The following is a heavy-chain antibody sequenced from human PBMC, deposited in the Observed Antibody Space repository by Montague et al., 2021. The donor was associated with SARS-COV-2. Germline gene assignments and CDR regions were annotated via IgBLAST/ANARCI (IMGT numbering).Heavy chain of an antibody. Sequence: SETLSLTCSVSGASVSSGFYYWSWLRPTPGQGLDWIGHIFYSGSSKFNPSLKSRVATSLDTSKNQFSLRVSSVTAADTAVYYCATYRYDRSFETWGHGTLVTVSS. J-gene: IGHJ5*01. CDR3: ATYRYDRSFET. D-gene: IGHD3-22*01. CDR2: IFYSGSS. V-gene: IGHV4-61*01. CDR1: GASVSSGFYY.